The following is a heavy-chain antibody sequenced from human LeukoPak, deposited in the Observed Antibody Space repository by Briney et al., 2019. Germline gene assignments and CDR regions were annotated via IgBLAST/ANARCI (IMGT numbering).Heavy chain of an antibody. J-gene: IGHJ3*01. V-gene: IGHV3-21*01. Sequence: GGSLRLSCAASGFTFRNYDIHWIRQAPGKGLEWVSSIDTDGTYIHYADSVKGRFTISRDNAKNSLYLRMNSLRDEDTAIYYCARDSALYCSGKTCHWGFDLWGQGTMVTVSS. CDR3: ARDSALYCSGKTCHWGFDL. CDR1: GFTFRNYD. CDR2: IDTDGTYI. D-gene: IGHD2-15*01.